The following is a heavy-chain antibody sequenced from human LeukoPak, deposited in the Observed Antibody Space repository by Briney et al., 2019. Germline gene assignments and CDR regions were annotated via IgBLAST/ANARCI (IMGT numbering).Heavy chain of an antibody. D-gene: IGHD6-13*01. Sequence: SETLSLTCTVSGGSISSYYWSWIRQPPGKGLEWMGYIYTSGSTNYNPSLKSRVTISVDASKNQFSLKLSSVTAADTAVYYCARLYSSSSDYYYYYYMGVWGKGTTVTVSS. V-gene: IGHV4-4*09. CDR2: IYTSGST. CDR3: ARLYSSSSDYYYYYYMGV. CDR1: GGSISSYY. J-gene: IGHJ6*03.